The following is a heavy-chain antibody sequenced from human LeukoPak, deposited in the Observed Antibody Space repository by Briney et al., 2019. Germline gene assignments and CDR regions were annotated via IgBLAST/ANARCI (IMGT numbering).Heavy chain of an antibody. V-gene: IGHV4-34*01. D-gene: IGHD3-10*01. J-gene: IGHJ4*02. CDR1: GGSSSGYY. CDR3: ARESRMVGVDY. Sequence: SETLSLTCAVYGGSSSGYYWSWIRQPPGKGLEWIGEINHSGSTNYNPSLKSRVTISVDTSKNQFSLKLSSVTAADTAVYYCARESRMVGVDYWGQGTLVTVSS. CDR2: INHSGST.